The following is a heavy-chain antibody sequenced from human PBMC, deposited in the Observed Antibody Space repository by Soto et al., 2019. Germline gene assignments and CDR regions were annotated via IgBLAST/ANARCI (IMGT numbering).Heavy chain of an antibody. Sequence: EVQLLESGGGLVQPGGSLRLSCAASGFTFNNYAMTWVRQAPGKGLEWVSAISGGGDTTSYADSVKGRFTVSRDGSKNTLYLQMSSLRAEDTALYYCAKGRGGSGSLTPLVDVWGQGTLVTVSS. J-gene: IGHJ4*02. CDR1: GFTFNNYA. CDR2: ISGGGDTT. CDR3: AKGRGGSGSLTPLVDV. V-gene: IGHV3-23*01. D-gene: IGHD3-10*01.